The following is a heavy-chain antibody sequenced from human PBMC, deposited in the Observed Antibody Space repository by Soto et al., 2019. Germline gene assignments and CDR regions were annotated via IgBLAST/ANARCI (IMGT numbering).Heavy chain of an antibody. D-gene: IGHD2-2*01. J-gene: IGHJ6*02. CDR2: ISGSGGST. V-gene: IGHV3-23*01. CDR3: AKSHFAGQLYAYYYYGMDV. Sequence: EVQLLESGRGLVQPGGSLRLSCAASGFTFSSYAMSWVRQAPGKGLEWVSAISGSGGSTYYADSVKGRFTISRDNSKNTLYLQMNSLRAEDTAVYYCAKSHFAGQLYAYYYYGMDVWGQGTTVTVSS. CDR1: GFTFSSYA.